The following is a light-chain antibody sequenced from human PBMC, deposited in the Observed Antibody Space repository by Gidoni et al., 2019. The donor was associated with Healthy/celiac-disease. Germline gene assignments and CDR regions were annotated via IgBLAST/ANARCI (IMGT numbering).Light chain of an antibody. CDR2: GAS. J-gene: IGKJ2*01. CDR1: QSVSRN. Sequence: IVMTQSPTPLSVSPGERATLSCRASQSVSRNLASYQQKPGQAPRLLIYGASTRATGIPARFGGRGFGTEFTLTLRSLQSEDFAVYYCQQYNNWPPHTFGQGTKLEIK. V-gene: IGKV3-15*01. CDR3: QQYNNWPPHT.